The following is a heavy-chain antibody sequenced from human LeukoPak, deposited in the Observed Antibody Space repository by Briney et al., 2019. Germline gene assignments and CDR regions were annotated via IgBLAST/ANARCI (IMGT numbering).Heavy chain of an antibody. CDR3: AREAEATMVRGVTFDY. D-gene: IGHD3-10*01. J-gene: IGHJ4*02. Sequence: ASVKVSCKTSGGTFSSYGISCVRQAPGQGPEWMGGINPIFGTANYAEKFQGRVTITADESTSTDYMELSRLRYDDTAVYYCAREAEATMVRGVTFDYWGQGTLVTVSS. CDR2: INPIFGTA. V-gene: IGHV1-69*13. CDR1: GGTFSSYG.